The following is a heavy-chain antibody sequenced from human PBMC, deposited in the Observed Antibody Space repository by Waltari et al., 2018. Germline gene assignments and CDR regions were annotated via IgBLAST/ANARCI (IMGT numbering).Heavy chain of an antibody. CDR3: ARGLLWCGVPNWFDP. CDR2: IYHSGSA. V-gene: IGHV4-4*02. J-gene: IGHJ5*02. D-gene: IGHD3-10*01. CDR1: GGSISSSNW. Sequence: QVQLQESGPGRVKPSGTLSLTCAVFGGSISSSNWWRSVRTPPGKGPEWIGEIYHSGSANYNPSLKSRVTISVDKSKNQFSLKLSSVTAADTAVYYCARGLLWCGVPNWFDPWGQGTLVTVSS.